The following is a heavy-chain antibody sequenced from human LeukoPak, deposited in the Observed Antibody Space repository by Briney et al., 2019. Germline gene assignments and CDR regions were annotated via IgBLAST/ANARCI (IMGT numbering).Heavy chain of an antibody. CDR3: ARARGYCSSTSCYTSVDY. Sequence: GGSLRLSCAASGFTFSSYAMHWVRQAPGKGLEGVAVISYDGSNKYYADSVKGRFTISRDNSKNTLYLQMNSLRAEDTAVYYCARARGYCSSTSCYTSVDYWGQGTLVTVSS. CDR1: GFTFSSYA. V-gene: IGHV3-30-3*01. CDR2: ISYDGSNK. D-gene: IGHD2-2*02. J-gene: IGHJ4*02.